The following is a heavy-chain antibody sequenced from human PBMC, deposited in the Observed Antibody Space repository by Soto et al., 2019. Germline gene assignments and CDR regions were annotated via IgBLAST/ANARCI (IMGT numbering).Heavy chain of an antibody. CDR2: ISAYNGNT. J-gene: IGHJ5*02. CDR3: ARGVVPAAIGYYDYVWGSYRSNWFAP. D-gene: IGHD3-16*02. V-gene: IGHV1-18*01. Sequence: GASVKVSCKASGYTFTSYGISWVRQAPGQGLEWMGWISAYNGNTNYAQKLQGRVTMTTDTSTSTAYMELRSLRSDDTAVYYCARGVVPAAIGYYDYVWGSYRSNWFAPWGQGTLVTVSA. CDR1: GYTFTSYG.